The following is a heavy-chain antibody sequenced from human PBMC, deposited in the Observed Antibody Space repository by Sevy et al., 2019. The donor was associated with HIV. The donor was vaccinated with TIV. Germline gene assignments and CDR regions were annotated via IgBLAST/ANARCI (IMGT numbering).Heavy chain of an antibody. Sequence: SETLSLTCTVSGGSISSYYWSWIRQPAGKGLEWIGRIYTSGSTNYNPSLKSRVTMSLDTSKNQFSLKLSSVTAADTAVYYCARSVQLPYYYYYGMDVWGQGTTVTVSS. CDR2: IYTSGST. D-gene: IGHD2-2*01. CDR1: GGSISSYY. J-gene: IGHJ6*02. CDR3: ARSVQLPYYYYYGMDV. V-gene: IGHV4-4*07.